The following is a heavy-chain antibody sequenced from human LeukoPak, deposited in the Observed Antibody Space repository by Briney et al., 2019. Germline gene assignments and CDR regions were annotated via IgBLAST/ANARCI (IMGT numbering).Heavy chain of an antibody. Sequence: SQTLSLTCTVSGGSIRSGSYYWSWIRQPAGKGLEWIGRIYTSGSTNYNPSLKGRVTMSVDTSKNQFSLKLSSVTAADTAVYYCARGDGYNTDYWGQGTLVTVSS. V-gene: IGHV4-61*02. CDR1: GGSIRSGSYY. CDR3: ARGDGYNTDY. J-gene: IGHJ4*02. D-gene: IGHD5-24*01. CDR2: IYTSGST.